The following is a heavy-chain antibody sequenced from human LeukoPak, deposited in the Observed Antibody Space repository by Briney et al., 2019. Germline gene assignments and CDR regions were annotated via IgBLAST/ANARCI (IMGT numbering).Heavy chain of an antibody. CDR2: IYYSGST. CDR1: GGSISRGDYY. D-gene: IGHD6-13*01. CDR3: AGRSSCLDY. J-gene: IGHJ4*02. Sequence: SETLSLTCTVSGGSISRGDYYGSWIRQPPGKGLGWIGYIYYSGSTYYNPSLKSRVTISVDTSKNQFSLKLSSVTAADTAVYYCAGRSSCLDYWGQGTLVTVSS. V-gene: IGHV4-30-4*01.